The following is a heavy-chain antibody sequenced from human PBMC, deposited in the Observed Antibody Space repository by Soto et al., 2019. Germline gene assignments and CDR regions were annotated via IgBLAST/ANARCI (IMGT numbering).Heavy chain of an antibody. CDR1: GFTFSSYG. D-gene: IGHD6-6*01. V-gene: IGHV3-30*18. CDR3: AKDSASSSADFDY. J-gene: IGHJ4*02. CDR2: ISYDGSNK. Sequence: LRLSCAASGFTFSSYGMHWVRQAPGKGLEWVAVISYDGSNKYYADSVKGRFTISRDNSKNTLYLQMNSLRAEGTAVYYCAKDSASSSADFDYWGQGTLVTVSS.